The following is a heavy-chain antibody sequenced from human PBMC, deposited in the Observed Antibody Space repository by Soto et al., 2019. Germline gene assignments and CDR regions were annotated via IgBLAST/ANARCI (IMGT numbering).Heavy chain of an antibody. V-gene: IGHV4-34*01. D-gene: IGHD6-6*01. J-gene: IGHJ4*02. CDR1: GGSFSGYY. CDR2: INHSGST. Sequence: SETLSLTCAVYGGSFSGYYWSWLRQPPGKGLEWIGEINHSGSTNYNPSLKSRVTISVDTSQNQFSLTMTSVTAADTALYYCARAGRSSSKTVFDYWGLGTLVTVSS. CDR3: ARAGRSSSKTVFDY.